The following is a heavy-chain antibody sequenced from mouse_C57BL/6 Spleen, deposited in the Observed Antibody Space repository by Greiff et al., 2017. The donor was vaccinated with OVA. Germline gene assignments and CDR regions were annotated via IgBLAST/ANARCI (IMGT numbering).Heavy chain of an antibody. V-gene: IGHV1-53*01. CDR3: ARLGFTTVVAEAMDY. D-gene: IGHD1-1*01. J-gene: IGHJ4*01. CDR1: GYTFTSYW. CDR2: INPSNGGT. Sequence: QVQLQQPGTELVKPGASVKLSCKASGYTFTSYWMHWVKQRPGQGLEWIGNINPSNGGTNYNEKFKSKATLTVDKSSSTAYMQLSSLTSEDSAVDYCARLGFTTVVAEAMDYWGQGTSVTVSS.